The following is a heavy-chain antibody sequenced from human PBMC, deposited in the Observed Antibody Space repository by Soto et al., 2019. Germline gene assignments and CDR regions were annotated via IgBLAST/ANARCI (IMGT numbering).Heavy chain of an antibody. V-gene: IGHV4-31*03. J-gene: IGHJ3*02. Sequence: QVQLQESGPGLVKPSQTLSLTCTVSGGSISSGGYYWSWIRQHPGKGLEWIGYIYYSGSTYYNPSLKSRVTISVDTSKNQFSLNLSSVTAADTAVYYCAREIAYCGGDCYSRGDAFDIWGQGTMVTVSS. D-gene: IGHD2-21*02. CDR1: GGSISSGGYY. CDR3: AREIAYCGGDCYSRGDAFDI. CDR2: IYYSGST.